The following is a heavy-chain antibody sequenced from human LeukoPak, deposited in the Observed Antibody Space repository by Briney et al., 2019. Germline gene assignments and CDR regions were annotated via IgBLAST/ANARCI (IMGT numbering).Heavy chain of an antibody. D-gene: IGHD5-18*01. CDR3: ARWFWGYSYGHAYYYYYMDV. CDR2: INPNSGGT. Sequence: GASVKVSCKTSGYTFTGYYMHWVRQAPGQGLEWMGWINPNSGGTNYAQKFQGRVTMTRDTSISTAYMELSSLRSEDTAVYYCARWFWGYSYGHAYYYYYMDVWGKGTTVTVSS. CDR1: GYTFTGYY. V-gene: IGHV1-2*02. J-gene: IGHJ6*03.